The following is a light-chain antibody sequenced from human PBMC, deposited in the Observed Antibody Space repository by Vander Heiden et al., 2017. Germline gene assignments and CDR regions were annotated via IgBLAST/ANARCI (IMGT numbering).Light chain of an antibody. CDR2: SNN. J-gene: IGLJ1*01. Sequence: QSVLPQPPSASVTPGQRVTISCSGSSSNIGSNTVNWYQQLPGTAPKLLIYSNNQRPSGVPDRFSGSKSGTSASLAISGLQSEDEADYYCAAWDDSLNGYVFGTGTKVTVL. V-gene: IGLV1-44*01. CDR3: AAWDDSLNGYV. CDR1: SSNIGSNT.